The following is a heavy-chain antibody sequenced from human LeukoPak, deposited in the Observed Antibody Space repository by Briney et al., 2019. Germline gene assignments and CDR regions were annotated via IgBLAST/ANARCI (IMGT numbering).Heavy chain of an antibody. D-gene: IGHD2-15*01. J-gene: IGHJ3*02. Sequence: ASVKVSCKASGYTFTSYSINWVRQAPGQGLEWMGWISAYNGNTNYAQKFQGRVTMTRDMSTSTVYMELSSLRSEDTAVYYCARGSGVRAFDIWGQGTMVTVSS. CDR1: GYTFTSYS. CDR2: ISAYNGNT. CDR3: ARGSGVRAFDI. V-gene: IGHV1-18*01.